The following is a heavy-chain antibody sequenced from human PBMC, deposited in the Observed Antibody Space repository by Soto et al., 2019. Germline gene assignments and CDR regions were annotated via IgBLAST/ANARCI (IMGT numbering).Heavy chain of an antibody. V-gene: IGHV5-10-1*01. Sequence: ESLKISCQGSGYSFSTYWITWVRQMPGKALEWMGRIDPSDSYTKYSPSFQGHVTISADNTNNHLYLQMNSLRSDDTALYYCAKDEGAAVEPPGDWGHGTLVTVSS. CDR1: GYSFSTYW. CDR2: IDPSDSYT. CDR3: AKDEGAAVEPPGD. J-gene: IGHJ4*01. D-gene: IGHD6-13*01.